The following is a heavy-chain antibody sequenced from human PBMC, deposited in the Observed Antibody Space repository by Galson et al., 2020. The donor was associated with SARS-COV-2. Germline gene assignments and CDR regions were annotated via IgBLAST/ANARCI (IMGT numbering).Heavy chain of an antibody. CDR3: AKDRSSTWPRQDN. V-gene: IGHV3-23*01. J-gene: IGHJ4*02. Sequence: GGSLRLSCAASGFTFSNYAMTWVRQAPGKGLEWVSSISSSGVNTYYADSVKGRFTISRDNSKNILDLFMNSLRAEDSAIYYCAKDRSSTWPRQDNWGQGTQVTVSS. CDR1: GFTFSNYA. D-gene: IGHD6-13*01. CDR2: ISSSGVNT.